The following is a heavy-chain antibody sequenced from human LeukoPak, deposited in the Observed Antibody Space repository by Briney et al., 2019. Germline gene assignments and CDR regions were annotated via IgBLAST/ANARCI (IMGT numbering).Heavy chain of an antibody. J-gene: IGHJ6*03. CDR3: AKDPGDSVRGYYMDV. D-gene: IGHD1-26*01. Sequence: GGSLRLSCAAYGFTFSDCGMHWARQAPGKGLEWVSFIYNDGRKQYCADSLKGRFTISRDNSKNMLYLQVNSVTADDTAVYYCAKDPGDSVRGYYMDVWGKGTTVIVSS. CDR1: GFTFSDCG. CDR2: IYNDGRKQ. V-gene: IGHV3-30*02.